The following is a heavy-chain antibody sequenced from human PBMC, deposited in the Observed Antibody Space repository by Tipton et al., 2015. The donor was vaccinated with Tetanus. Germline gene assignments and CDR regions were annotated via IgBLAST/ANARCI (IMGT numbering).Heavy chain of an antibody. D-gene: IGHD6-19*01. CDR2: MYSGGDT. J-gene: IGHJ4*02. CDR3: VRDGGSSGWLAY. V-gene: IGHV3-53*01. CDR1: GFIVSSHY. Sequence: QLVQSGGGLIQPGGSLRLSCVASGFIVSSHYMSWVRQAPGKGLEWVSVMYSGGDTYCVDSVKGRFSISRDNAKNTLYLQMNSLRVEDTAVYYCVRDGGSSGWLAYWGQGTLVTVSS.